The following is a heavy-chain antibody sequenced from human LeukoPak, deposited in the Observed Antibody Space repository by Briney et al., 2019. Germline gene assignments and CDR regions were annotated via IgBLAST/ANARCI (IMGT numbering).Heavy chain of an antibody. CDR2: ISSSSSYI. J-gene: IGHJ3*02. CDR1: GFTFSSYS. D-gene: IGHD3-9*01. CDR3: ARDAPDDYGILTGYYLPDAFDI. V-gene: IGHV3-21*01. Sequence: GGSLRLSCAASGFTFSSYSMNWVRQAPGKGLEWVSSISSSSSYIYYADSVKGRFTISRDNAKNSLYLQMNSLRAEDTAVYYCARDAPDDYGILTGYYLPDAFDIWGQGTMVTVSS.